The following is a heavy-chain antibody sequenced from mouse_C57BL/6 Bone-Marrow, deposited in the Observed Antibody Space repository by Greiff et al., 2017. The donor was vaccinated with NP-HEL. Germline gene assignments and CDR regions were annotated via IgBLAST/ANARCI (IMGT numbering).Heavy chain of an antibody. J-gene: IGHJ2*01. Sequence: QVQLQQPGAELVKPGASVKLSCKASGYTFSSYWMHWVKQRPGQGLEWIGMIHPNSGSTNYNEKFKSKATLTVDKSSSTAYMQLSSLTSEDSAVYYCARERIITTVVAKGFDYWGQGTTLTVSS. V-gene: IGHV1-64*01. D-gene: IGHD1-1*01. CDR3: ARERIITTVVAKGFDY. CDR2: IHPNSGST. CDR1: GYTFSSYW.